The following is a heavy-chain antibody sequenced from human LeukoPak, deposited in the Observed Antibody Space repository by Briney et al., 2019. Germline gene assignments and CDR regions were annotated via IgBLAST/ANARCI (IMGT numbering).Heavy chain of an antibody. D-gene: IGHD3-22*01. CDR1: GFTFSSYW. Sequence: PGGSLRLSCAASGFTFSSYWMHWVRQAPGKGLVWVSRINSDGSSTSYADSVKGRLTISRENAKNSLYLQMNSLRAGDTAVYYCARVASSGYYRFFDYWGQGTLVTVSS. J-gene: IGHJ4*02. CDR2: INSDGSST. CDR3: ARVASSGYYRFFDY. V-gene: IGHV3-74*01.